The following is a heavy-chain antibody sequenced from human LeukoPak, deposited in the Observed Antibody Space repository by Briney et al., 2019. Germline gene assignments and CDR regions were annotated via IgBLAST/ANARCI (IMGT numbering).Heavy chain of an antibody. Sequence: PSETLSPTCTVSGGSISSGGYYWSWIRQHPGKGLEWIGYIYYSGSTYYNPSLKSRVTISVDTSKNQFSLKLSSVTAADTAVYYCARSLRYFDWLLSSSYYYYGMDVWGQGTTVTVSS. D-gene: IGHD3-9*01. J-gene: IGHJ6*02. V-gene: IGHV4-31*03. CDR3: ARSLRYFDWLLSSSYYYYGMDV. CDR1: GGSISSGGYY. CDR2: IYYSGST.